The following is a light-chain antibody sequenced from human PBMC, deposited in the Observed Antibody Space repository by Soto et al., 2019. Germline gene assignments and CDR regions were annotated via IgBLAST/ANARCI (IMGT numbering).Light chain of an antibody. V-gene: IGKV3-20*01. CDR1: QSFSSD. CDR3: QQYDTSPRT. J-gene: IGKJ1*01. CDR2: GAS. Sequence: EIALTQSPATLSLSPGERATLSCRASQSFSSDLAWYQQKPGQAPRLLIYGASTRATGIPDRFSGSGSGTDFTLTISRLEPEDFAVYYCQQYDTSPRTFGQGTNVDI.